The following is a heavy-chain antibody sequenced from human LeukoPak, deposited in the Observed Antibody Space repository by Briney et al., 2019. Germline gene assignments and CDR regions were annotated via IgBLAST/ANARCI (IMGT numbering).Heavy chain of an antibody. J-gene: IGHJ4*02. CDR1: GFSFSRYW. V-gene: IGHV3-74*01. CDR3: ARDQDGMGTTMDL. Sequence: GGSLGLSCAASGFSFSRYWMHWVRQAPGEGLMWVSRINSDGSSTWYADSVEGRFTISRDNARNTLSLQMSSLGVEDTALYYCARDQDGMGTTMDLWGQGTQVIVSS. D-gene: IGHD1-1*01. CDR2: INSDGSST.